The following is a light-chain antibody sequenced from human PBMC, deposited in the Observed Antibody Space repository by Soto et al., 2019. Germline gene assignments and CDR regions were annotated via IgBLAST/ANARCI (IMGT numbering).Light chain of an antibody. CDR2: GAT. V-gene: IGKV1D-12*01. Sequence: DVQLTQSPSFVSASVGDRVTITCRASQGIGTWLAWYQQKPGKAPSLLIYGATHLQSGVPSRFSGSGLGTHFTLTIFSLQPEDFATYYCQQTNNFPITFGQGTRLEI. CDR1: QGIGTW. J-gene: IGKJ5*01. CDR3: QQTNNFPIT.